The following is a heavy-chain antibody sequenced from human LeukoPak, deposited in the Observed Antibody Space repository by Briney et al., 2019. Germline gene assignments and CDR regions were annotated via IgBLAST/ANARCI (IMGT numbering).Heavy chain of an antibody. CDR3: TKIPAEFYFYYYGMDV. CDR1: GFTFSSYA. Sequence: PGGSLRLSCAASGFTFSSYAMSWVRQAPGKGLEWVSAISGSGGSTYYAESVKGRFTISRDNYKNTLYLQMNSLRLEDTAVYYCTKIPAEFYFYYYGMDVWGQGTTVTVSS. D-gene: IGHD3-9*01. CDR2: ISGSGGST. V-gene: IGHV3-23*01. J-gene: IGHJ6*02.